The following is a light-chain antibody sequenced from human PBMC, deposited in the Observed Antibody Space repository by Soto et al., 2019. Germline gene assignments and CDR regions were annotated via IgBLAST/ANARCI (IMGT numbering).Light chain of an antibody. CDR2: GNN. V-gene: IGLV1-44*01. CDR1: SSNIGSHT. CDR3: QSYDSSLTGPV. Sequence: QPVLTQPPSASGTPGQRVAISCSGSSSNIGSHTVNWYQQLPGTAPKLLIYGNNNRPSGVPDRFSGSKSGTSASLAITGLQAEDEADYYCQSYDSSLTGPVFGGGTKLTVL. J-gene: IGLJ3*02.